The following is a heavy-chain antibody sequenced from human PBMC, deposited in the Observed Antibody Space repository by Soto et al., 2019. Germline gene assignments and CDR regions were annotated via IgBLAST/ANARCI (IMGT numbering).Heavy chain of an antibody. Sequence: SVKVSCKASGGTFSSYAISWVRQAPGQGLEWMGGIIPIFGTANYAQKFQGRVTITADESTSTAYMELSSLRSEDTAVYYCAGLNYYDSSGLAGAHYYYYYGMDVWRQGTTVTVSS. V-gene: IGHV1-69*13. CDR2: IIPIFGTA. D-gene: IGHD3-22*01. J-gene: IGHJ6*02. CDR1: GGTFSSYA. CDR3: AGLNYYDSSGLAGAHYYYYYGMDV.